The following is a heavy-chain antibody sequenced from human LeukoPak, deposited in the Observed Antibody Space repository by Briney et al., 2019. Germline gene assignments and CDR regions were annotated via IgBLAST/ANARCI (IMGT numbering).Heavy chain of an antibody. J-gene: IGHJ3*02. V-gene: IGHV4-31*03. CDR2: IYYSGST. CDR1: GGSMSSGGYY. CDR3: ARESTNDAFDI. Sequence: SETLSLTCTVSGGSMSSGGYYWSWVRKEGGGGGEWIGYIYYSGSTYYNPSLKSRVTISVDTSKNQFSLKLSSVTAADTAVYYCARESTNDAFDIWGQGTMVTVSS. D-gene: IGHD2-2*01.